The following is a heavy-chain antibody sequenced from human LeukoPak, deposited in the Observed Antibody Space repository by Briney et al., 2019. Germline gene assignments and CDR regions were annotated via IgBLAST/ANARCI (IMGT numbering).Heavy chain of an antibody. V-gene: IGHV5-51*01. CDR1: GYSFTSYW. CDR2: IYPGDSDT. D-gene: IGHD4-17*01. J-gene: IGHJ3*02. CDR3: ARQSGPNGDYPDAFDI. Sequence: GESLKISCKGSGYSFTSYWIGWVRQMPGKGLEWMGIIYPGDSDTRYSPSFQGQVTTSADKSISTAYLQWSSLKASDTAMYYCARQSGPNGDYPDAFDIWGQGTMVTVSS.